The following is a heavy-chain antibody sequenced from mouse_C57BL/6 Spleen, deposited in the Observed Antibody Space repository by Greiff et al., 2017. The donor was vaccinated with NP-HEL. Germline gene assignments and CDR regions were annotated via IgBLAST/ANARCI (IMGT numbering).Heavy chain of an antibody. CDR3: ARVAVYDGYPHYAMDY. CDR2: IDPSDSET. CDR1: GYTFTSYW. J-gene: IGHJ4*01. V-gene: IGHV1-52*01. D-gene: IGHD2-3*01. Sequence: QVQLQQPGAELVRPGSSVKLSCKASGYTFTSYWMHWVKQRPIQGLEWIGNIDPSDSETHYNQKFKDKATLTVDKSSSTAYMQLSSLTSEDSAVYYCARVAVYDGYPHYAMDYWGQGTSVTVSS.